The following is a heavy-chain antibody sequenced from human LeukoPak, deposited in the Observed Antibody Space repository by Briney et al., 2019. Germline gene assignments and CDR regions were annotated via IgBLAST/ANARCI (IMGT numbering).Heavy chain of an antibody. J-gene: IGHJ6*03. CDR3: ARRSWGYYYYMDV. Sequence: PSETLSLTCAVSGGSISSGGYSWSWIRQPPGKGLEWIGYIYYSGSTYYNPSLKSRVAISVDTSKNEVSLKVSSVTAADTAVYYCARRSWGYYYYMDVWATGTTVTISS. CDR1: GGSISSGGYS. CDR2: IYYSGST. D-gene: IGHD3-16*01. V-gene: IGHV4-30-4*07.